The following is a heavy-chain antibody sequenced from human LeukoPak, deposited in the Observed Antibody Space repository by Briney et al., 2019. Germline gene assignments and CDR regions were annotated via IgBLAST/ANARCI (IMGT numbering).Heavy chain of an antibody. CDR3: ASTYYDILTGYSAFDY. D-gene: IGHD3-9*01. Sequence: GASVKVSCKASGGTFSSYAISWVRQAPGQGLEWMGGIIPIFGTANYAQKFQGRVTITADESTSTAYMELSSLRSEDTAVYYCASTYYDILTGYSAFDYWGQGTLVTVSS. CDR2: IIPIFGTA. V-gene: IGHV1-69*13. CDR1: GGTFSSYA. J-gene: IGHJ4*02.